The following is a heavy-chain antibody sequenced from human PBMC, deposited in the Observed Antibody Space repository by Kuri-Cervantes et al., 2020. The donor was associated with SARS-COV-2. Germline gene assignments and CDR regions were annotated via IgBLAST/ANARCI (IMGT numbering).Heavy chain of an antibody. CDR1: GYTFTSYA. J-gene: IGHJ6*02. Sequence: ASVKVSCKASGYTFTSYAMHWVRQAPGQRLEWMGWINAGNGNTKYSQKFQGRVTITRDTSASTVYMELSSLRSEETAVYYCARDPLHGSGRYHYYYYYGMDVWGQGTTVTVSS. CDR3: ARDPLHGSGRYHYYYYYGMDV. D-gene: IGHD3-10*01. CDR2: INAGNGNT. V-gene: IGHV1-3*01.